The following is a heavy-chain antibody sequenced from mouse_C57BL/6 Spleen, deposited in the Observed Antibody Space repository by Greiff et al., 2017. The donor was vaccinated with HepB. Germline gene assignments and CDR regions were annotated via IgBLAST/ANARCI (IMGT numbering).Heavy chain of an antibody. CDR2: IDPSDSYT. CDR1: GYTFTSYW. CDR3: ARRGPRAMDY. J-gene: IGHJ4*01. V-gene: IGHV1-69*01. Sequence: QVQLQQPGAELVMPGASVKLSCKASGYTFTSYWMHWVKQRPGQGLEWIGEIDPSDSYTNYNQKFKGKSTLTVDKSSSTAYMQLSSLTSEDSTVYYCARRGPRAMDYWGQGTSVTVSS.